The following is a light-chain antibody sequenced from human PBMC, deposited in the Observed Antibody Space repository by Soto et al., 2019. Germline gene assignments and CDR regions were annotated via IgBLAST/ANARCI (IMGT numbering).Light chain of an antibody. J-gene: IGKJ5*01. CDR1: QDISNS. CDR2: GAS. Sequence: DIQMTQSPSSLSASVGDRVIITCRASQDISNSLAWYQQRPGKVPNLLIYGASPLQSGVPSPFSGSGSGTEFTLTISSLQPEDVATYYCQQYDSAPITFGQGTRLGIK. CDR3: QQYDSAPIT. V-gene: IGKV1-27*01.